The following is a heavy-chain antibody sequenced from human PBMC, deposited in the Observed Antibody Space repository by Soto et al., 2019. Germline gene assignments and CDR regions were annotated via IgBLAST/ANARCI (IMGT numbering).Heavy chain of an antibody. CDR3: ARRSSSGVYFDY. D-gene: IGHD3-10*01. Sequence: PGGSLRLSCAASGFSFSSYSMNWVRQAPGKGLEWVSDISASGGTTYYADSVKGRFTISRDSPKNTLYLQMNGLRAEDTAVYYCARRSSSGVYFDYWGQGTLVTVSS. J-gene: IGHJ4*02. V-gene: IGHV3-23*01. CDR1: GFSFSSYS. CDR2: ISASGGTT.